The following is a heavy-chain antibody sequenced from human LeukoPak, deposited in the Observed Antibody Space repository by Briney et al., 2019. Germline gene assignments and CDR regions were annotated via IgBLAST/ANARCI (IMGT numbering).Heavy chain of an antibody. CDR1: GGSFSGYY. CDR2: INHSGST. V-gene: IGHV4-34*01. CDR3: ARVVGRY. D-gene: IGHD2-2*01. J-gene: IGHJ4*02. Sequence: PSETLSLTCAVYGGSFSGYYWSWIRQPPGKGLEWIGEINHSGSTNYNPSLKSRVTISGDTSKNQFSLKLSSVTAADTAVYYCARVVGRYWGQGTLVTVSS.